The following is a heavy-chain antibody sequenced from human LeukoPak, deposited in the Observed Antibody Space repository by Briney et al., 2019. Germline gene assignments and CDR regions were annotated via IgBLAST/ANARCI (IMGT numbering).Heavy chain of an antibody. V-gene: IGHV1-3*01. D-gene: IGHD4-17*01. CDR1: GYTFTSYA. J-gene: IGHJ4*02. Sequence: ASVKVPCKASGYTFTSYAMHWVRQAPGQRLEWMGWINAGNGNTKYSQKFQGRVTITRDTSASTAYMELSSLRSEDTAVYYCARGSTVTPGGYWGQGTLVTVSS. CDR2: INAGNGNT. CDR3: ARGSTVTPGGY.